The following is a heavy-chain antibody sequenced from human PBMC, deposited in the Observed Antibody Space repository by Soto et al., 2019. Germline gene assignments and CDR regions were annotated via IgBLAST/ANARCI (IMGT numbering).Heavy chain of an antibody. CDR1: GESLSGHF. D-gene: IGHD3-10*01. CDR2: INDGGST. J-gene: IGHJ5*02. V-gene: IGHV4-34*04. Sequence: SATLSLTCAVYGESLSGHFWSWIRQSPGKGLEWIGEINDGGSTNKNPSLKSRASISVDTSKKHFSLNLRSLTAADTAVYYCARGRSFYGSGTYAPNCHWFDAWGQGTLVTVSS. CDR3: ARGRSFYGSGTYAPNCHWFDA.